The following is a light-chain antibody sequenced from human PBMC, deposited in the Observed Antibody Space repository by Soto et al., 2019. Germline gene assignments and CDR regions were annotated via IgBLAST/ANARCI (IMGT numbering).Light chain of an antibody. J-gene: IGLJ2*01. CDR3: SSYTNNNTLNVV. Sequence: QSALTQPASVSGSPGQSITISCTGTSSDIGDYNYVSWYQRHPGKAPKLIIFEVSNRPSGVSTRFSGSKSGNTASLSISGLQAEDEADYYCSSYTNNNTLNVVFGGGTKLTVL. CDR2: EVS. CDR1: SSDIGDYNY. V-gene: IGLV2-14*01.